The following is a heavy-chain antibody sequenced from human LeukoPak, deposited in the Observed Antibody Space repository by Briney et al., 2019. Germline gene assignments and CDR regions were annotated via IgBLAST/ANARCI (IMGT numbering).Heavy chain of an antibody. J-gene: IGHJ5*02. CDR2: ISPGGDIR. Sequence: PGGSLRLSCVASGFTFSRHGLNWVRQAPGKGLEWVSGISPGGDIRYYADSVKGRFTISRDDAKNSLYLQMNSLRAEDTAVYYCARDIVSSGGHNWFDPWGQGTLVTVSS. CDR1: GFTFSRHG. V-gene: IGHV3-21*01. CDR3: ARDIVSSGGHNWFDP. D-gene: IGHD3-10*01.